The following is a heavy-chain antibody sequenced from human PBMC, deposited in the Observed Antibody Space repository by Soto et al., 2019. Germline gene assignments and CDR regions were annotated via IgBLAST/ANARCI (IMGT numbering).Heavy chain of an antibody. CDR2: IHHSGST. CDR1: GGSFSDYY. Sequence: PSETLSLTCAVYGGSFSDYYCTWIRQPPGKGLEWIGEIHHSGSTNYNPSLKSRVTISLDTSKNQFSLKLSSVTAADAAVYYCARLVYDSSGYRPGWGQGTLVTV. J-gene: IGHJ4*02. V-gene: IGHV4-34*01. CDR3: ARLVYDSSGYRPG. D-gene: IGHD3-22*01.